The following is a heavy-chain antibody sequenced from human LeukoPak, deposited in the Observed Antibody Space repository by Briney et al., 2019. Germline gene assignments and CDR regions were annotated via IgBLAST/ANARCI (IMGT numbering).Heavy chain of an antibody. CDR2: ISYDGSNK. V-gene: IGHV3-30*18. CDR3: AKVPEGY. CDR1: GFTFSSYG. D-gene: IGHD1-14*01. Sequence: PGRSLRLSCAASGFTFSSYGMHWVRQAPGKGLEWVAVISYDGSNKYYADSVKGRFTISRDNSKNTLYLQMNSLRAEDTAVYYCAKVPEGYWGQGTLVTVSS. J-gene: IGHJ4*02.